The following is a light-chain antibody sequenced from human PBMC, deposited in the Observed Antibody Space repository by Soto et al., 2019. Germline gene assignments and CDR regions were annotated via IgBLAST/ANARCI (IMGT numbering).Light chain of an antibody. V-gene: IGKV1-12*01. Sequence: DIQMTQSPSSVSASVGDRVTITCRASQGINSWLAWYQQKSGKAPKLLIYDASSLESGVPSRFSGSGSGTDFTLTISSLQPEDFATYYCQQANSFPITFGQGTRLEIK. CDR3: QQANSFPIT. CDR2: DAS. J-gene: IGKJ5*01. CDR1: QGINSW.